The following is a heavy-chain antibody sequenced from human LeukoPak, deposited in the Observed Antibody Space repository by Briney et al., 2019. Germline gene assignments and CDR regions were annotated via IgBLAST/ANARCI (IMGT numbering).Heavy chain of an antibody. J-gene: IGHJ4*02. V-gene: IGHV4-59*01. Sequence: PSETLSLTCTVSGGSISSSYWSSIRQPPGKGLEWIGYIYYSGSTNYNPSLKSRVTISVDTSKNQCSLKLSSVTAADTAVYYCARHFSGSGWYGVRYWGQGTLVTVSS. D-gene: IGHD6-19*01. CDR2: IYYSGST. CDR3: ARHFSGSGWYGVRY. CDR1: GGSISSSY.